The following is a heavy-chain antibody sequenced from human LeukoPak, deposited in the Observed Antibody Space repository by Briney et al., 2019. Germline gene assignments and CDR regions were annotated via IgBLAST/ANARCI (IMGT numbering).Heavy chain of an antibody. CDR3: ARRGQYYYGSGSYLPYWYFDL. CDR1: GYRFTDYW. D-gene: IGHD3-10*01. Sequence: GESLTISRQTSGYRFTDYWIGWVRQMPGKGLEWMGIIYPGVSDTRYSPSFQGQVTISADKSISTAYLQWSSLKASDTAMYYCARRGQYYYGSGSYLPYWYFDLWGRGTLVTVSS. J-gene: IGHJ2*01. V-gene: IGHV5-51*01. CDR2: IYPGVSDT.